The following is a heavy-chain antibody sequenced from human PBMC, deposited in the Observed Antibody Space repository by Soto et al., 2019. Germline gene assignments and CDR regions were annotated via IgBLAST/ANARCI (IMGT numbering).Heavy chain of an antibody. D-gene: IGHD6-13*01. CDR1: GFTFRSYA. Sequence: QLLESGGGLVQPGGSLRLSCATSGFTFRSYAMSWVRQAPGKGLEWVSTITNSGGNTFYAGSVKGRFTISRDNSKSTLSLQMNRRKAEDTAIYYCAKGNGAAGGRGAYFHSWGQGTLVTVSS. V-gene: IGHV3-23*01. CDR2: ITNSGGNT. J-gene: IGHJ4*02. CDR3: AKGNGAAGGRGAYFHS.